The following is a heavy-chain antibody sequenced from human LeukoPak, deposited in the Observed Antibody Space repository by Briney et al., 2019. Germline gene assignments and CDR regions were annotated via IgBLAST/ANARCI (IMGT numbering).Heavy chain of an antibody. V-gene: IGHV3-23*01. CDR2: ISGSGGST. CDR1: GFTFSSYA. J-gene: IGHJ4*02. Sequence: GGSLRLSCAASGFTFSSYAMSWVRQAPGKGLEWVSAISGSGGSTYYADSVKGRFTTSRDNSKNTLYLQMNSLRAEDTAVYYCAKEPFKYYYDSSGPDYWGQGTLVTVSS. D-gene: IGHD3-22*01. CDR3: AKEPFKYYYDSSGPDY.